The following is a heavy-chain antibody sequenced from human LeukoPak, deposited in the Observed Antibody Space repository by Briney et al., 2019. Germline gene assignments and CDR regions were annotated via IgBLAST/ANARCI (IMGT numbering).Heavy chain of an antibody. CDR3: ARHTSSIVVVPAATFDY. V-gene: IGHV4-4*02. CDR2: INHSGST. Sequence: SGTLSLTCAVSGGSISSSTNWWSWVRQPPGKGLEWIGEINHSGSTNYNPSLKSRVTISVDTSKNQFSLKLSSVTAADTAVYYCARHTSSIVVVPAATFDYWGQGTLVTVSS. J-gene: IGHJ4*02. D-gene: IGHD2-2*01. CDR1: GGSISSSTNW.